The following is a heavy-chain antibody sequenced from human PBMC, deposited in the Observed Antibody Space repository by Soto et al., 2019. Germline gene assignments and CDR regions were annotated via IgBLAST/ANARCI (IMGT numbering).Heavy chain of an antibody. CDR2: LSYEGSEE. J-gene: IGHJ4*02. D-gene: IGHD6-19*01. CDR1: GFNFGVFG. CDR3: ALTRRSSLLEVAGPGFEY. Sequence: QVRLVESGGGVVQPGRSLRLSCAASGFNFGVFGMHWVRQAPGKGLEWLSVLSYEGSEEYYADSVRGRFTISRVNSKNTLLLQMDSLRVDDTGVYYCALTRRSSLLEVAGPGFEYWGQGTLVTVS. V-gene: IGHV3-30*03.